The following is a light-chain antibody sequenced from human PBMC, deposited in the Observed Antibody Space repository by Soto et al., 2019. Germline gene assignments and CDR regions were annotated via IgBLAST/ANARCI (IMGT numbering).Light chain of an antibody. V-gene: IGLV2-23*02. CDR3: CSSAGSSTLV. Sequence: QSALTQPASVSGSPGQSITISCTGTSSDVGSYNLVSWYQQHPGKAPKLMIYEVSKRSSGVSNRFSGSKSGNTASLTISGIQAEDEADYYCCSSAGSSTLVFGGGTKLTVL. CDR2: EVS. CDR1: SSDVGSYNL. J-gene: IGLJ2*01.